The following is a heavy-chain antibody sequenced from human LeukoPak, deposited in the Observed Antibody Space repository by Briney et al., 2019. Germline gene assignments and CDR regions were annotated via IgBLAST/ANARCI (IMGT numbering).Heavy chain of an antibody. CDR3: VREASTSYYDSSGYYRQTETFDV. V-gene: IGHV4-61*08. CDR1: GASVSSDEYY. CDR2: VYYSGRT. J-gene: IGHJ3*01. Sequence: SETLSLTCTVSGASVSSDEYYWHWIRKSPGKGLEWIGFVYYSGRTKYNPSLKSRVTISIDKSKNQVSLKLASVTAADTAMHFCVREASTSYYDSSGYYRQTETFDVWGQGTMVVVSS. D-gene: IGHD3-22*01.